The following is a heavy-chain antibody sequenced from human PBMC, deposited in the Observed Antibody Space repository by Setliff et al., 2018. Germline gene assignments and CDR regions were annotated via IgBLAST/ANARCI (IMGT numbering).Heavy chain of an antibody. CDR2: ILDDGVKK. Sequence: PGGSLRLSCAASGFTLRSYWMSWVRQAPGKGLEWVAVILDDGVKKYHADSVKGRFTISRDNAKNTLYLQMNSLRAEDTAVYYCARGNSGGDYWGQGTLVTSPQ. CDR1: GFTLRSYW. J-gene: IGHJ4*02. CDR3: ARGNSGGDY. V-gene: IGHV3-33*08. D-gene: IGHD6-25*01.